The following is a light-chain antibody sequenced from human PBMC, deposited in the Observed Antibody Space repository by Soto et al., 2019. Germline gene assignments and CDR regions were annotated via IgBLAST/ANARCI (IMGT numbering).Light chain of an antibody. Sequence: EIVLTQSPATLSLSPGERATLSCRASQRVSSYLAWYQQKPGQAPRLLIYDASNGATGIPARFSGSGSGTHFTLTISSLEPQDFAVYYCQQRSNWPTSGQGTKVEIK. CDR3: QQRSNWPT. V-gene: IGKV3-11*01. J-gene: IGKJ1*01. CDR2: DAS. CDR1: QRVSSY.